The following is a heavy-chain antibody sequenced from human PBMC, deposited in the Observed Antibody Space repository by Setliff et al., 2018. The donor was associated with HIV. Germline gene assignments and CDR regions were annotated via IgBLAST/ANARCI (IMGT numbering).Heavy chain of an antibody. Sequence: ASVTVSCKASGYTFSTYAIHWVRQAPGQRLEWMGWINAGSGNTKYSQRFQGRVTITRDTSASTAYLELSSLRSEDTAVYYCARPVGGTGFDPWGQGTLVTVSS. J-gene: IGHJ5*02. D-gene: IGHD1-26*01. CDR2: INAGSGNT. CDR1: GYTFSTYA. V-gene: IGHV1-3*01. CDR3: ARPVGGTGFDP.